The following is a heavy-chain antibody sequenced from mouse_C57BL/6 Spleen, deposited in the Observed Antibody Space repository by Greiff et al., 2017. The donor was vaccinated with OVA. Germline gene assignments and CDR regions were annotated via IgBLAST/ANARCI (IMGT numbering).Heavy chain of an antibody. D-gene: IGHD1-1*01. Sequence: QVQLKQSGAELVKPGASVKISCKASGYAFSSYWMNWVKQRPGKGLEWIGQIYPGDGDTNYNGKFKGKATLTADKSSSTAYMQLSSLTSEDSAVYFCARPPTTVVGDWYFDVWGTGTTVTVSS. CDR1: GYAFSSYW. CDR2: IYPGDGDT. V-gene: IGHV1-80*01. J-gene: IGHJ1*03. CDR3: ARPPTTVVGDWYFDV.